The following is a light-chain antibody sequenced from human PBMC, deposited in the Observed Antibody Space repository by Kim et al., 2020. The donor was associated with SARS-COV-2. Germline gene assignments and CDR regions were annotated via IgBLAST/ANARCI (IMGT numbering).Light chain of an antibody. CDR3: QTWGTGPWV. V-gene: IGLV4-69*01. CDR2: VNSDGSH. CDR1: SGHSSYD. J-gene: IGLJ3*02. Sequence: ASVKLTCTLSSGHSSYDIVWHQQQPEKGPWYLMKVNSDGSHSKGDGIPDRFSGSSSGAERYLTISSLQSEDEADYYCQTWGTGPWVFGGGTQLTVL.